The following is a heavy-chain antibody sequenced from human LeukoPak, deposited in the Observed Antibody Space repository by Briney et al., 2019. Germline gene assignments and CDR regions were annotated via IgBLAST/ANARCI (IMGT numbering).Heavy chain of an antibody. Sequence: PGGSLRLSCAASGFSFSNYWMSWVRQAPGKGLEWVANIKQDGSEKYYVDSVKGRLTISRDNAKNSLFLQMDSLRAVDTAVYYCARDQWQWLGHFDYWGQGTLVTVSS. V-gene: IGHV3-7*01. CDR3: ARDQWQWLGHFDY. J-gene: IGHJ4*02. CDR1: GFSFSNYW. CDR2: IKQDGSEK. D-gene: IGHD6-19*01.